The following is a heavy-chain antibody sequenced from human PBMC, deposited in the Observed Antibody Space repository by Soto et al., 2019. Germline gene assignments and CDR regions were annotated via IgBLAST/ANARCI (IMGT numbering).Heavy chain of an antibody. CDR3: ARGHYYDSSTRDV. CDR2: IYYSGST. J-gene: IGHJ6*02. CDR1: GGSVRSGSYY. Sequence: ETLSLTCTVSGGSVRSGSYYWSWIRQPPGKGLEWIGYIYYSGSTNYNPSLKSRVTISVDTPKNQFSLKLSSVTAADKAVYYCARGHYYDSSTRDVWGQGTKVTVYS. V-gene: IGHV4-61*01. D-gene: IGHD3-22*01.